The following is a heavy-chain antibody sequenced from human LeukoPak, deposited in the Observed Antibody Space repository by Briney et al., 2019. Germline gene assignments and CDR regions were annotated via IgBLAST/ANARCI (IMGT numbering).Heavy chain of an antibody. CDR3: ARQGLRSLLWFGDLSPPGY. J-gene: IGHJ4*02. CDR2: IHPGDSDT. D-gene: IGHD3-10*01. Sequence: PGESLKISCKGSGYSFTSYWIGWVRQMPGKGLEWMGIIHPGDSDTRYSPSFQGQVTISADKSISTAYLQWSSLKASDTAMYYCARQGLRSLLWFGDLSPPGYWGQGTLVTVSS. CDR1: GYSFTSYW. V-gene: IGHV5-51*01.